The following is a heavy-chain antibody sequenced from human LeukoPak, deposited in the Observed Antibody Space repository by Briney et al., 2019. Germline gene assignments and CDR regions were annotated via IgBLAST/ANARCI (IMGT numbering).Heavy chain of an antibody. CDR1: GFTVSSNY. V-gene: IGHV3-53*01. J-gene: IGHJ4*02. Sequence: GGSLRLSCAASGFTVSSNYMSWVRQAPGKGLEWVSVIYSGGSTYYADSVKGRFTISRDNSKNTLYLQMNSLRVEDTAVYYCAKGDTTWELPHDYWGQGTLVTVSS. D-gene: IGHD1-26*01. CDR2: IYSGGST. CDR3: AKGDTTWELPHDY.